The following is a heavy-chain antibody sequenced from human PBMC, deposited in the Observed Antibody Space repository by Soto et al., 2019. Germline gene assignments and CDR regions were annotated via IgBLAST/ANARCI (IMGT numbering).Heavy chain of an antibody. CDR1: GGSFRSYA. Sequence: SVQVSYKASGGSFRSYAISWVRQAPGQGLEWMGGIIPIFGTANYAQKFQGRVTTTADESTSTAYMELSSLRSEDPAVYYCLLAAAGAYYIDDWGQGTPVTVSS. CDR2: IIPIFGTA. J-gene: IGHJ4*02. V-gene: IGHV1-69*13. CDR3: LLAAAGAYYIDD. D-gene: IGHD6-13*01.